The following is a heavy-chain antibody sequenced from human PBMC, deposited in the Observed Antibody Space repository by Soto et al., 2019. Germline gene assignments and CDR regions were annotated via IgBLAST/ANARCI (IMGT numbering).Heavy chain of an antibody. J-gene: IGHJ4*02. V-gene: IGHV4-39*01. CDR2: IYFRGST. CDR3: ARMGYATGWYHFDY. D-gene: IGHD2-8*01. Sequence: QLHLQESGPGLVEPSETLSLTCSVSGGAISSGTNYWGWVRRAPGKGLEWIGNIYFRGSTYYNPSLKSRVTIAIDTSKIQFSLKLRSVTAADTAVYYCARMGYATGWYHFDYWGQGALVTVSS. CDR1: GGAISSGTNY.